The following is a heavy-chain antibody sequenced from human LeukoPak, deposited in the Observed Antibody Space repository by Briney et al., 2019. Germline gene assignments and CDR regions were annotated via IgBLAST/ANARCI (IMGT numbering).Heavy chain of an antibody. Sequence: PGVSLRLSCAASGFTFSSYGMHWVRQAPGKGLECVAVISYDGSNKYYADSVKGRFTISRDNSKNTLYLQMNSLRAEDTAVYYCAKDLSTVTTGPFDYWGQGTLVIVSS. D-gene: IGHD4-11*01. CDR2: ISYDGSNK. CDR3: AKDLSTVTTGPFDY. J-gene: IGHJ4*02. CDR1: GFTFSSYG. V-gene: IGHV3-30*18.